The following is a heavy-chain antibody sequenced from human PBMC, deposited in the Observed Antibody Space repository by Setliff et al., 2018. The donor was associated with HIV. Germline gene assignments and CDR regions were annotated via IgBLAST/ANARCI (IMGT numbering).Heavy chain of an antibody. CDR3: ARGRGGYFGGGRYYNLPYFDS. D-gene: IGHD2-15*01. CDR1: GSRFSTYW. CDR2: LYFGDSDP. J-gene: IGHJ4*02. V-gene: IGHV5-51*01. Sequence: PGESLKISCKTSGSRFSTYWGGWVRQMPGKGLEWLGILYFGDSDPKYNPSFEGQVTISADKSIKTAVLQWRSLKTSDTAIYYCARGRGGYFGGGRYYNLPYFDSWGQGTLVTVSS.